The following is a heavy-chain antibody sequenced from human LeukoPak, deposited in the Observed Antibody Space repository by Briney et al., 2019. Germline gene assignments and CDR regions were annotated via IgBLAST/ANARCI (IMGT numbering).Heavy chain of an antibody. CDR1: GFTFSVYA. V-gene: IGHV3-23*01. CDR2: ISGSSSHT. D-gene: IGHD2-2*02. CDR3: AKEHDYTNAAPEWGFDS. Sequence: GGSLRLSCAASGFTFSVYAMSWVRQAPGKGLEWVSGISGSSSHTKDADFVRGRFTIYRDNSRNTLFLQLNSLTAEDTAVYYCAKEHDYTNAAPEWGFDSWGQGSLVIVSS. J-gene: IGHJ4*02.